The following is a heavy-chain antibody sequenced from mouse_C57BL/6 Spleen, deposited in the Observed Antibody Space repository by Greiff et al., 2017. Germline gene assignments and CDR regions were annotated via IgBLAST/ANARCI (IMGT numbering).Heavy chain of an antibody. CDR1: GFTFSSYA. J-gene: IGHJ3*01. CDR2: ISSGGDYI. D-gene: IGHD2-2*01. CDR3: TRAYGYDWFAY. V-gene: IGHV5-9-1*02. Sequence: EVNVVESGEGLVKPGGSLKLSCAASGFTFSSYAMSWVRQTPEKRLEWVAYISSGGDYIYYADTVKGRFTISRDNARNTLYLQMSSLKSEDTAMYYCTRAYGYDWFAYWGQGTLVTVSA.